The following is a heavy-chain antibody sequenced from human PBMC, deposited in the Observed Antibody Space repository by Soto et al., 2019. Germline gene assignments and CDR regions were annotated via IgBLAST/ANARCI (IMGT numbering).Heavy chain of an antibody. V-gene: IGHV2-5*02. D-gene: IGHD3-16*01. CDR3: AHHAFLLRLGYWFDP. CDR1: GFSLSTSGLV. Sequence: QITLKESGPTLVKPTQTLTLTCTFSGFSLSTSGLVVGWIRQPPGKPLEWLALIYWDADKRSSPFLNSRLTITKDTSKNQVVLTMTNMDPVDTATYYCAHHAFLLRLGYWFDPWGQGTLVTVSS. CDR2: IYWDADK. J-gene: IGHJ5*02.